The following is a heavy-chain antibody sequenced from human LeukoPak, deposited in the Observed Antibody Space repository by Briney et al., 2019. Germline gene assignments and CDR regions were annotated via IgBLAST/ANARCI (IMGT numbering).Heavy chain of an antibody. J-gene: IGHJ4*02. CDR3: ASFDDSNGWYEVDY. V-gene: IGHV4-39*07. CDR1: GGSISSSSYY. D-gene: IGHD6-19*01. CDR2: IYYSGST. Sequence: SETLSLTCTVSGGSISSSSYYWGWIRQPPGKGLEWIGSIYYSGSTYYNPSLKSRVTISVDASKNQFSLKLSSVTAADTAVYYCASFDDSNGWYEVDYWGQGTLVTVSS.